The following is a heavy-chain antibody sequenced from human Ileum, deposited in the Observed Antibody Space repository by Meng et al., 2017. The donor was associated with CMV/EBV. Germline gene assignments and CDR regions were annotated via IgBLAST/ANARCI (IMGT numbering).Heavy chain of an antibody. D-gene: IGHD5-18*01. V-gene: IGHV3-23*01. CDR1: GVTLRSYA. CDR2: ISNSGDST. CDR3: GKDGGNLWILWDY. Sequence: AFGVTLRSYAMTWVRQAPGKGLEWVSLISNSGDSTYYADSVKGRFTISRDNSKNTLFLQMNSLRDEDTAIYYCGKDGGNLWILWDYWGQGTLVTVSS. J-gene: IGHJ4*02.